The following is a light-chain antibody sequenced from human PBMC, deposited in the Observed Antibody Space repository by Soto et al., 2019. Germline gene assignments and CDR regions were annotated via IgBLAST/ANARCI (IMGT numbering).Light chain of an antibody. CDR1: SSDVGGYNY. Sequence: QSALTQPASVSGSPGQSITISCTGTSSDVGGYNYVSWYQQHPGKAPKLMIYEVTNRPSGVSNRFSGSKSGNTASLTISGLQAEDEAYYYCSSYTSSSTRVVFGGGTKLTVL. J-gene: IGLJ2*01. CDR2: EVT. CDR3: SSYTSSSTRVV. V-gene: IGLV2-14*01.